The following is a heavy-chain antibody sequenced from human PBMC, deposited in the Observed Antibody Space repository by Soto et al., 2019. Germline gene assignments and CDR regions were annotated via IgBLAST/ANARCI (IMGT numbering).Heavy chain of an antibody. CDR2: INHSGST. Sequence: PSGTLSLTCAVYGGSFSGFYWSWIRQPPGKGLEWIGEINHSGSTNYNPSLKSRVTISADTSKNQFSLQLSSVTAADTAVYYCVSKLGSCTGGSCNWYFDLWGRGTLVTVSS. CDR3: VSKLGSCTGGSCNWYFDL. V-gene: IGHV4-34*01. CDR1: GGSFSGFY. D-gene: IGHD2-15*01. J-gene: IGHJ2*01.